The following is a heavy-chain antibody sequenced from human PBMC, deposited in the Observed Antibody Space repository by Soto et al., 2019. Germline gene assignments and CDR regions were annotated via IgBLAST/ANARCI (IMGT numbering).Heavy chain of an antibody. CDR1: GYSFTSYW. D-gene: IGHD3-9*01. J-gene: IGHJ6*02. V-gene: IGHV5-51*01. Sequence: PGESLKISCKGSGYSFTSYWIGWVRQMPGKGLEWMGIIYPGDSDTRYSPSFQGQFTISADKSISTAYLQWSSLKASDTAMYYCARHGTGVRYFDWLLPPYYYYGMDVWGQGTTVTVSS. CDR3: ARHGTGVRYFDWLLPPYYYYGMDV. CDR2: IYPGDSDT.